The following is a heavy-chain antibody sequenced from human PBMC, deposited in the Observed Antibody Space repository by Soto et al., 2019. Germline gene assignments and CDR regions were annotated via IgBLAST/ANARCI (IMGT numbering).Heavy chain of an antibody. Sequence: QVQLVESGGGVVQPGRSLRLSCAASGFTFSSYGMHWVSQAPGKGLEWVAVISYDGSNKYYADSVKGRFTISRDNSKNTVYLQMNSRRAEDTAAYYCAKDTRSYGAGSYSVDYWGQGTLVTVSS. D-gene: IGHD3-10*01. CDR1: GFTFSSYG. J-gene: IGHJ4*02. CDR3: AKDTRSYGAGSYSVDY. V-gene: IGHV3-30*18. CDR2: ISYDGSNK.